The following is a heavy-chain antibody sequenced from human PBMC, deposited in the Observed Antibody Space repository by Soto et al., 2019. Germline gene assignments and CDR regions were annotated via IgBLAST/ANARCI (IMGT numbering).Heavy chain of an antibody. J-gene: IGHJ4*02. V-gene: IGHV3-23*01. Sequence: GGSLRLSCAASGFTFSTYTMPWVRQAPGKGLEWVSSISGSGISTYYADSVKGRFTISRDNSKNTLYLQMNSLRAEDAAVYYCAKSAGSNAYYPNDYWGQGTLVTVSS. CDR3: AKSAGSNAYYPNDY. CDR1: GFTFSTYT. D-gene: IGHD3-16*01. CDR2: ISGSGIST.